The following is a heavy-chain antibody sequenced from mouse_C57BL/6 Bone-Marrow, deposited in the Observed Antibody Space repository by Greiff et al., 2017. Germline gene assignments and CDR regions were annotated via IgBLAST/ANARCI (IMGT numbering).Heavy chain of an antibody. J-gene: IGHJ4*01. V-gene: IGHV1-81*01. D-gene: IGHD3-2*02. CDR3: ARDSSGYYAMDY. Sequence: VQVVESGAELARPGASVKLSCKASGYTFTSYGISWVKQRTGQGLEWIGEIYPRSGNTYYNEKFKGKATLTADKSSSTAYMELRSLTSEDSAVXFCARDSSGYYAMDYWGQGTSVTVSS. CDR2: IYPRSGNT. CDR1: GYTFTSYG.